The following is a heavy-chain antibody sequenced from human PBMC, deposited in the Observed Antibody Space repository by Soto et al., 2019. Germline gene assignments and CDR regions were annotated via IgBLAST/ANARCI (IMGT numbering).Heavy chain of an antibody. CDR2: ISAYNGNT. CDR1: GYTFARTG. V-gene: IGHV1-18*04. D-gene: IGHD2-2*01. CDR3: ARETDFMGTSCSIPCTDV. Sequence: DSGHVSCTASGYTFARTGISWVRQAPGHGIAWMGWISAYNGNTNYAQKLQGRVTMTTDTSTSTAYMELRSLRSDDTAVYYCARETDFMGTSCSIPCTDVGS. J-gene: IGHJ6*02.